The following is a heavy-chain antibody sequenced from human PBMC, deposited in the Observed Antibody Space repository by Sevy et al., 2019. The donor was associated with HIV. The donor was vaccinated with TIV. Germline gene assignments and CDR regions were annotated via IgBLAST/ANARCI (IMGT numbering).Heavy chain of an antibody. V-gene: IGHV3-21*01. CDR1: GFTFSSYS. CDR3: ARDSRPYYYDSSGYFYYYYYGMDV. J-gene: IGHJ6*02. CDR2: ISSSSSYI. Sequence: GGSLRLSCAASGFTFSSYSMNWVRQAPGKGLEWVSSISSSSSYIYYADSVKGRFTISRDNAKNSLYLQMNSLRAEDTALYYCARDSRPYYYDSSGYFYYYYYGMDVWGQGTTVTVSS. D-gene: IGHD3-22*01.